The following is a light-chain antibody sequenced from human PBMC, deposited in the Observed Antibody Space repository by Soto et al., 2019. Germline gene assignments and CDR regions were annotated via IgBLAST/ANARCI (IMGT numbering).Light chain of an antibody. CDR2: DVS. Sequence: QSVLTQPASVCGSPGQSITISCTGTSSDIGAYNYVSWYQQHPGEAPRLMIYDVSYRPSGVSNRFSGSKSGNTASLTISGLRAEDEADYYCGSYSGISYVVFGGGTKLTVL. V-gene: IGLV2-14*03. CDR1: SSDIGAYNY. J-gene: IGLJ2*01. CDR3: GSYSGISYVV.